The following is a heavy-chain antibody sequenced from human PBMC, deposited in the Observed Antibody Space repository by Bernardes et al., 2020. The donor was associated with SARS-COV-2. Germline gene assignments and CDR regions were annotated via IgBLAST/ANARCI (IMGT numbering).Heavy chain of an antibody. CDR1: GYTFTNTD. Sequence: ASVKVSCKASGYTFTNTDINWVRQSTGQVLEWMRWMNPKSGYKGFAQKFQGRVTMTRNTSTSTAYMDVGSLTSEDTAVYYCARGGPHQWRNGMDVWGQGTTVIVSS. CDR3: ARGGPHQWRNGMDV. D-gene: IGHD6-19*01. J-gene: IGHJ6*02. V-gene: IGHV1-8*01. CDR2: MNPKSGYK.